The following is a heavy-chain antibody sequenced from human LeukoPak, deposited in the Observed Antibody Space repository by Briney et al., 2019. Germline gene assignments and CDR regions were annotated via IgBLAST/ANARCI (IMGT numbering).Heavy chain of an antibody. J-gene: IGHJ4*02. D-gene: IGHD2-15*01. Sequence: GGSLRLSCAASGFTFSTYAMHWARQTPGKGLEYVSAISTNGGGTYYANSVKGRSTISRDNSKNTLYLQMGSLRAEDMAVYYCARYCSGVSCYSGYDYWGQGTLVTVSS. V-gene: IGHV3-64*01. CDR2: ISTNGGGT. CDR1: GFTFSTYA. CDR3: ARYCSGVSCYSGYDY.